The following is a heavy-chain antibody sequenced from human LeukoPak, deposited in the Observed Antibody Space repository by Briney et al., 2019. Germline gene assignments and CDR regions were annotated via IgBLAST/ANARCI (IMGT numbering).Heavy chain of an antibody. V-gene: IGHV3-30*18. J-gene: IGHJ4*02. CDR3: AKDESHGYSYGSTPYYFDY. Sequence: GGSLRLSCAASGFTFSNYAMSWVRQAPGKGLEWVAVISYDGSNKYYADSVKGRFTISRDNSKNTLYLHMNSLRAEDTAVYYCAKDESHGYSYGSTPYYFDYWGQGTLVTVSS. CDR2: ISYDGSNK. D-gene: IGHD5-18*01. CDR1: GFTFSNYA.